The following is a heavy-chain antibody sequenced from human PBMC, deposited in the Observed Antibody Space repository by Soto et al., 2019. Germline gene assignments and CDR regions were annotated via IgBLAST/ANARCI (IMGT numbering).Heavy chain of an antibody. D-gene: IGHD6-13*01. V-gene: IGHV4-34*01. CDR1: GGSFNGYY. J-gene: IGHJ6*02. CDR3: AGGRKQLVLAYYDYYGMDV. CDR2: INHSGNT. Sequence: QVQLQQWGAGLLKPSETLSLTCAVYGGSFNGYYWSWIRQPPGKGLEWIGEINHSGNTNYNPSLKSRVTISVDMSKNQFSLKLSSVAAADTAVYYCAGGRKQLVLAYYDYYGMDVWGQGPTVTVSS.